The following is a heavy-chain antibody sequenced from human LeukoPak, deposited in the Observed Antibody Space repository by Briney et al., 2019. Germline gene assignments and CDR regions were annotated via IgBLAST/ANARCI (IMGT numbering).Heavy chain of an antibody. V-gene: IGHV3-7*01. CDR2: IKQDGSEK. CDR1: GFTFSSYW. J-gene: IGHJ3*02. Sequence: GGSLRLSCAASGFTFSSYWMTWVRQAPGKGLEWVANIKQDGSEKYYLDSVKGRFTISRDNAKNSLYLQMNSLRAEDTAVYYCARGGAAADAFDIWGQGTMVTVSS. CDR3: ARGGAAADAFDI. D-gene: IGHD6-13*01.